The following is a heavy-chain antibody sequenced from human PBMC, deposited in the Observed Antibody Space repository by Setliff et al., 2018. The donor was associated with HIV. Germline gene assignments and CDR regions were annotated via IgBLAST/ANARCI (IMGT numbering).Heavy chain of an antibody. D-gene: IGHD3-10*01. J-gene: IGHJ4*02. CDR2: IYYTGST. Sequence: NPSETLSLTCTVSGGSISSHYWSWIRQPPGKGLEWIGNIYYTGSTNYNPSLKSRVTISVDTSKNQFSLKLSSVTAADTAVYYCARDTVLWLGILNYFDQWGQGTLVTAPQ. CDR3: ARDTVLWLGILNYFDQ. V-gene: IGHV4-59*11. CDR1: GGSISSHY.